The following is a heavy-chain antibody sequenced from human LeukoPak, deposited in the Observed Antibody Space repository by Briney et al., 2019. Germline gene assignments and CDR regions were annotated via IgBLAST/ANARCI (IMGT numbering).Heavy chain of an antibody. J-gene: IGHJ6*03. CDR1: GYTFTSYD. Sequence: ASVKVSCKASGYTFTSYDINWVRQATGQGLEWMGWMNPNSGNTGYAQKFQGRVTITADESTSTAYMELSSLRSEDTAVYYCAREEGGAAAGSRILTPGHYYYMDVWGKGTTVTVSS. CDR2: MNPNSGNT. V-gene: IGHV1-8*03. D-gene: IGHD6-13*01. CDR3: AREEGGAAAGSRILTPGHYYYMDV.